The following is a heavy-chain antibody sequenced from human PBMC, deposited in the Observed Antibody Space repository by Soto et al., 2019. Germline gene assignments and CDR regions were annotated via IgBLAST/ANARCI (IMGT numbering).Heavy chain of an antibody. Sequence: QVQLQESGPGLVKPSETLSLTCTVSGGSVSSGSYYWSWIRQPPGKGLEWIGYIYYSGSTNYNPSLKSRVTISVDTSKNQFSLKLSSVTAADTAVYYCARHDYGDLPYYYWGQGTLVTVSS. CDR2: IYYSGST. CDR3: ARHDYGDLPYYY. D-gene: IGHD4-17*01. J-gene: IGHJ4*02. CDR1: GGSVSSGSYY. V-gene: IGHV4-61*01.